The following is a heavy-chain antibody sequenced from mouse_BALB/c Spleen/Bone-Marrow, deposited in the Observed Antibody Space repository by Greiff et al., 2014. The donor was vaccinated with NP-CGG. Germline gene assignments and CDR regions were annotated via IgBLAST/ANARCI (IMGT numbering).Heavy chain of an antibody. V-gene: IGHV6-6*02. D-gene: IGHD2-4*01. J-gene: IGHJ3*01. CDR2: IRLKSNNYAT. Sequence: SMKLSCVASRFTFSNYWMNWVRQSPEKGLEWVAEIRLKSNNYATHYAESVKGRFTISRDDSKSSVYLQMNNLRAEDTGIYYCTRRDYDLFGYWGQGTLVTVSA. CDR1: RFTFSNYW. CDR3: TRRDYDLFGY.